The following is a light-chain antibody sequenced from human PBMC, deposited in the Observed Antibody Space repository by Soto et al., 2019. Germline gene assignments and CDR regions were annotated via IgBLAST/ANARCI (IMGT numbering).Light chain of an antibody. CDR3: CSYAGSSTYAV. CDR2: EGS. Sequence: QSARTQPASVSGSPGQSITISCTGTSSDVGSYNLVSWYQQHPGKAPKLMIYEGSKRPSGVSNRFSGSKSGNTASLTISGIQAEDEADYYCCSYAGSSTYAVFGGGTQLTVL. CDR1: SSDVGSYNL. J-gene: IGLJ7*01. V-gene: IGLV2-23*01.